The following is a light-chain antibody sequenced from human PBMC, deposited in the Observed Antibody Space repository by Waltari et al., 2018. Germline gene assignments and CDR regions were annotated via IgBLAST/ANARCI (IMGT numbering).Light chain of an antibody. V-gene: IGKV3-20*01. CDR1: QSVSRS. Sequence: EIVLTQSPGTLSSSPGERATLSCRASQSVSRSLAWYQQKPGQAPRLLIYGASSRATGVPDRFSGSGSGTDFSLTISRLEPEDFAVYYCQHYVRLPGSFGQGTKVEIK. CDR3: QHYVRLPGS. J-gene: IGKJ1*01. CDR2: GAS.